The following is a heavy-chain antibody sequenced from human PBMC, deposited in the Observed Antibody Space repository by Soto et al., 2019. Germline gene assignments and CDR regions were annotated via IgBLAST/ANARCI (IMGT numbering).Heavy chain of an antibody. CDR1: GFTFSSYG. J-gene: IGHJ6*04. D-gene: IGHD2-15*01. V-gene: IGHV3-33*01. Sequence: GGSLRLSCAASGFTFSSYGMRWVRQAPGKGLEWVAVIWDDGSNTYYADSVKGRFTISRDNSKNTLYLQMNSLRAEDMAVFYSARAALGDCSGGSCYGPDYYNYGMDVWGKGTTVTVSS. CDR2: IWDDGSNT. CDR3: ARAALGDCSGGSCYGPDYYNYGMDV.